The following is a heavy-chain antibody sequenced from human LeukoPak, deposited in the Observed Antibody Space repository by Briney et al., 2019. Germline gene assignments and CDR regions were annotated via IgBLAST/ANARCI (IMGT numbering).Heavy chain of an antibody. D-gene: IGHD2-15*01. V-gene: IGHV3-30*03. CDR3: APGYCSGGSCLPDY. CDR2: ISYDGSNK. Sequence: GGSLRLSCAASGFTFSSYGMHWVRQAPGKGLEWVAVISYDGSNKYYAGSVKGRFTISRDNSKNTLYLQMNSLRAEDTAVYYCAPGYCSGGSCLPDYWGQGTLVTVSS. J-gene: IGHJ4*02. CDR1: GFTFSSYG.